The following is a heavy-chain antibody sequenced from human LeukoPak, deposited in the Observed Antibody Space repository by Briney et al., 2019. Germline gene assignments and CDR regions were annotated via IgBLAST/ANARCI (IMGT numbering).Heavy chain of an antibody. CDR2: ISSSSSTI. CDR3: ARLSEPHYYYYYYMDV. Sequence: GGSLRLSCAASGFTFSSYSMNWARQAPGKGLEWVSYISSSSSTIYYADSVKGRFTISRDNAKNSLYLQMNSLRDEDTAVYYCARLSEPHYYYYYYMDVWGKGTTVTVSS. J-gene: IGHJ6*03. CDR1: GFTFSSYS. V-gene: IGHV3-48*02.